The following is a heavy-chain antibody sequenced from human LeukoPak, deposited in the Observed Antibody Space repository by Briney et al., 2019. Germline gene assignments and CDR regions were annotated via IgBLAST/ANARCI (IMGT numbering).Heavy chain of an antibody. D-gene: IGHD4-17*01. V-gene: IGHV3-13*01. CDR3: AREVTNRDGFDF. CDR1: GFTFSSYG. J-gene: IGHJ3*01. Sequence: GGSLRLSCAASGFTFSSYGMHWVRQTTGKGLGWVAIIGTAGDTYYPGSVKGRFTVSRENAKNSLYLQMNSLRVEDTALYYCAREVTNRDGFDFWGQGTMVTVSS. CDR2: IGTAGDT.